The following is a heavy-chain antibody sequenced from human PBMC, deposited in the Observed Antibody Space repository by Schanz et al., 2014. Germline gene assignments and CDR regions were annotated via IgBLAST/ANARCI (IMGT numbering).Heavy chain of an antibody. Sequence: QVQLVQSGAEVKKPGSSMKVSCKASGGTFNTYPINWLRQAPGQGLEWMGRIIPIHGIVNYAQRFQDRVRITADKSTSTAYMELSSLRSEDTAVYYCARLGTGMAVAGSVIDSYYYYMDVWGKGTTVTVSS. V-gene: IGHV1-69*02. CDR1: GGTFNTYP. CDR2: IIPIHGIV. D-gene: IGHD6-19*01. CDR3: ARLGTGMAVAGSVIDSYYYYMDV. J-gene: IGHJ6*03.